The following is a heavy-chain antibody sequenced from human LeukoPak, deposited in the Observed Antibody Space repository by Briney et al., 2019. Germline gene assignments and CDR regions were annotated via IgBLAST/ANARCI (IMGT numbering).Heavy chain of an antibody. Sequence: PGGSLRLSCAASGFTFSSYEMNWVRQAPGKGLEWISYISSSGSTIYYADSVKGRFTISRDNAKNSLYLQMNSLRAEDTAVYYCAREEYYASSNWFDPLGQGTLVIFSS. D-gene: IGHD3-3*01. CDR2: ISSSGSTI. CDR3: AREEYYASSNWFDP. V-gene: IGHV3-48*03. CDR1: GFTFSSYE. J-gene: IGHJ5*02.